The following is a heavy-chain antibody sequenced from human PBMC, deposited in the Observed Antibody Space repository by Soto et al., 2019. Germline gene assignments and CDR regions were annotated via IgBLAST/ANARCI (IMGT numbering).Heavy chain of an antibody. CDR2: ISGSGGST. J-gene: IGHJ5*02. D-gene: IGHD6-13*01. V-gene: IGHV3-23*01. CDR1: GFTFRSSA. Sequence: GGSLGLSSAASGFTFRSSAVSWVRKDPGKGLEWVSAISGSGGSTYYADSVKGRFTISRDNSKNTLYLQMNSLRAEDTAVYYCAKGIAADSASWSAPWGQGTLVTVSP. CDR3: AKGIAADSASWSAP.